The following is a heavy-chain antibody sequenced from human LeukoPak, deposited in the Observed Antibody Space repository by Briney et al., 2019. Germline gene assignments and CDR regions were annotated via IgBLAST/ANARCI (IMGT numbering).Heavy chain of an antibody. CDR3: AREFACYYDSSGYYYEDY. V-gene: IGHV1-18*01. J-gene: IGHJ4*02. CDR1: GYTFTSYG. Sequence: GASVKVSCKASGYTFTSYGISWVRQAPGQGLEWMGWISAYNGNTNYTQKLQGRVTMTTDTSTSTAYMELRSLRSDDTAVYYCAREFACYYDSSGYYYEDYWGQGTLVTVSS. CDR2: ISAYNGNT. D-gene: IGHD3-22*01.